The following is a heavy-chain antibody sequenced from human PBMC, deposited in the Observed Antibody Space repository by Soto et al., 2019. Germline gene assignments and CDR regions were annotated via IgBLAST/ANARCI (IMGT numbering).Heavy chain of an antibody. CDR2: ISYDGTNK. J-gene: IGHJ4*02. CDR3: ARGDGYIYGNTFDS. V-gene: IGHV3-30-3*01. CDR1: GFTFNNYA. D-gene: IGHD5-18*01. Sequence: PGGSLRLSCAASGFTFNNYAMHWVRHAPGKGLEWVAFISYDGTNKYYADSVTGRFTISRDNSRNTLYLQMNSLRVEDTAVYYCARGDGYIYGNTFDSWGQGTLVTVSS.